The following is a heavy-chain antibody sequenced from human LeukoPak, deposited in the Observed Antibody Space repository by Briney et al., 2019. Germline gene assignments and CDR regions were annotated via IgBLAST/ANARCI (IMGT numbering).Heavy chain of an antibody. CDR1: GFTFSSYA. V-gene: IGHV3-66*01. CDR3: AREKRRIAAAGINFDY. J-gene: IGHJ4*02. Sequence: GSLRLSCAASGFTFSSYAMSWVRQAPGKGLEWVSVIYSGGSTYYADSVKGRFTISRDNSKNTLYLQMNSLRAEDTAVYYCAREKRRIAAAGINFDYWGQGTLVTVSS. CDR2: IYSGGST. D-gene: IGHD6-13*01.